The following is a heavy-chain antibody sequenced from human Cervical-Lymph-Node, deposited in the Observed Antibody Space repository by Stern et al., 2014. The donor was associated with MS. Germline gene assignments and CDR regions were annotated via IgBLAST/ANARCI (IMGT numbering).Heavy chain of an antibody. Sequence: VQLVESGGGVVQPGRSLRLSCAGSGFTFSTYGMHWVRQAPGKGLAWVALISNDGTKKYYVDSVKGRFTISRDKAKNTMYVQMNSLRDEDTAVYYCAKDRGSGWSLDYWGQGTLVTVSS. CDR2: ISNDGTKK. CDR1: GFTFSTYG. CDR3: AKDRGSGWSLDY. V-gene: IGHV3-30*18. D-gene: IGHD6-19*01. J-gene: IGHJ4*02.